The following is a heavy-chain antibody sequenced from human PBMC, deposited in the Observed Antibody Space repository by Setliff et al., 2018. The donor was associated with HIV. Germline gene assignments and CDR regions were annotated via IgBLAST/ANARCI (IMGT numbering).Heavy chain of an antibody. Sequence: KASETLSLTCAVYGGSISSGSYFWTWIRQPAGKGLEWIGRIYTSGSTNYNPSLKSRVTISVDTSKNQFSLKLSSVTAADTAVYYCASANDYGDYGGMDVWGRGTLVTVSS. CDR2: IYTSGST. V-gene: IGHV4-61*02. J-gene: IGHJ6*02. D-gene: IGHD4-17*01. CDR1: GGSISSGSYF. CDR3: ASANDYGDYGGMDV.